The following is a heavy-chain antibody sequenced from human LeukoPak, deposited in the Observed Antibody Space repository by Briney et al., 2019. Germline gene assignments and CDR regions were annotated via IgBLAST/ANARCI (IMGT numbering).Heavy chain of an antibody. CDR3: AKASAMIVVVSKHFDY. CDR2: ISGSGGST. D-gene: IGHD3-22*01. CDR1: EFTFGDFA. J-gene: IGHJ4*02. V-gene: IGHV3-23*01. Sequence: GGSLRLSCTASEFTFGDFAISWVRQAPGKGLEWVSAISGSGGSTYYADSVKGRFTISRDNSKNTLYLQMNSLRAEGTAVYYCAKASAMIVVVSKHFDYWGQGTLVTVSS.